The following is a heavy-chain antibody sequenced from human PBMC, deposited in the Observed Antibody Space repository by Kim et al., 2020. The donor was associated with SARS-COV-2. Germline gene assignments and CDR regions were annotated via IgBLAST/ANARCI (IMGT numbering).Heavy chain of an antibody. CDR1: GGSISSYY. CDR3: ARGSTTAPYYYYGMDV. D-gene: IGHD4-4*01. Sequence: SETLSLTCTVSGGSISSYYWSWIRQPPGKGLEWIGYIYYSGSTNYNPSLKSRVTISVDTSKNQFSLKLSSVTAADTAVYYCARGSTTAPYYYYGMDVWGQGTTVTVSS. J-gene: IGHJ6*02. V-gene: IGHV4-59*01. CDR2: IYYSGST.